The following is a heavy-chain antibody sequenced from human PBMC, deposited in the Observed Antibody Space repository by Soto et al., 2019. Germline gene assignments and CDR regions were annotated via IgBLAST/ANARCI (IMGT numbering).Heavy chain of an antibody. V-gene: IGHV4-59*01. CDR3: AGHWNDDAFDI. CDR1: GGSISSYY. D-gene: IGHD1-1*01. J-gene: IGHJ3*02. Sequence: SETLSLTCTVSGGSISSYYWSWIRQPPGKGLEWIGYIYYSGSTNYNPSLKSRVTISVDTSKNQFSLKLSSVTAADTAVYYCAGHWNDDAFDIWGQGTMVTVSS. CDR2: IYYSGST.